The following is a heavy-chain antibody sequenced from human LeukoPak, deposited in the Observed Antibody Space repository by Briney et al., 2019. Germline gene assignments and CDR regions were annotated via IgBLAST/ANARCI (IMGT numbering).Heavy chain of an antibody. Sequence: ASETLSLTCTVSGGSISSSGYYWGWIRQPPGKGLEWNGSIYYSGSTYYNPSLKSRVTISVDTSKNQFSLKLSSVAAADTAVYYCARDPTAAGKGAWFDPWGRGTLVTVSS. D-gene: IGHD6-13*01. CDR2: IYYSGST. V-gene: IGHV4-39*02. J-gene: IGHJ5*02. CDR1: GGSISSSGYY. CDR3: ARDPTAAGKGAWFDP.